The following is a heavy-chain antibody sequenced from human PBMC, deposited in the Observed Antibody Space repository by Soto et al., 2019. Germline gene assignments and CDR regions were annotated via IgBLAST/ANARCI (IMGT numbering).Heavy chain of an antibody. J-gene: IGHJ4*02. Sequence: GASVKVSCKASGYTFTGYYMRWVRQAPGQGLEWMGWINPNSGGTNYAQKFQGRVTMTRDTSISTAYTELSRLGSDDTAVYYCARGYCGGDCYPFDSWGQGPLVTVSS. CDR1: GYTFTGYY. CDR3: ARGYCGGDCYPFDS. V-gene: IGHV1-2*02. CDR2: INPNSGGT. D-gene: IGHD2-21*02.